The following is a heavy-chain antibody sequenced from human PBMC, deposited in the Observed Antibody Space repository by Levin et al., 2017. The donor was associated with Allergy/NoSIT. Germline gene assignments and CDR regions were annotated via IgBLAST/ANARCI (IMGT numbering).Heavy chain of an antibody. V-gene: IGHV3-33*01. J-gene: IGHJ4*02. CDR2: IWYDGSNK. D-gene: IGHD6-19*01. CDR1: GFTFSSYT. CDR3: ARDDSAKAVAGTLVTF. Sequence: HTGGSLRLSCAASGFTFSSYTMHWVRQAPGKGPEWVAIIWYDGSNKFYADSVKGRFTISRDNSQNTLHLQMTSLRGEDTAVYYCARDDSAKAVAGTLVTFWGQGTLVTVSS.